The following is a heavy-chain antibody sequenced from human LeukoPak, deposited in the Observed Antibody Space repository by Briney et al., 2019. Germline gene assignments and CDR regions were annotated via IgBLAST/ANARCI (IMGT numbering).Heavy chain of an antibody. Sequence: PGGSLRLSCAASGFTFSDSYMTWIRQAPGKGLELLSYISGSSSDVNYIDSVRGRFTISRDNAKNSLYLQMNSLRAEDTAVYYCARAKRGYSYGYYHYFDYWGQGTLVTVSS. CDR2: ISGSSSDV. CDR3: ARAKRGYSYGYYHYFDY. CDR1: GFTFSDSY. V-gene: IGHV3-11*01. J-gene: IGHJ4*02. D-gene: IGHD5-18*01.